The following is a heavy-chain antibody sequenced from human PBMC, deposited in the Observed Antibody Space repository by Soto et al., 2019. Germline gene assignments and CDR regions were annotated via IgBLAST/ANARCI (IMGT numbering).Heavy chain of an antibody. Sequence: VASVKVSCKVSGYTLTELSMHWVRQAPGKGLEWMGGFDPEDGETIYAQKFQGRVTVTEDTSTDTAYMELSSLRSEDTAVYYCATALGGSYDYWGQGTLVTVSS. V-gene: IGHV1-24*01. D-gene: IGHD3-16*01. CDR3: ATALGGSYDY. J-gene: IGHJ4*02. CDR1: GYTLTELS. CDR2: FDPEDGET.